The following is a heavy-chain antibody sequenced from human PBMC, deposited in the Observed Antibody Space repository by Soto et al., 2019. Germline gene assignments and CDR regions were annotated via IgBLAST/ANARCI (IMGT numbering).Heavy chain of an antibody. CDR1: GFTFNNYA. Sequence: PGGSLRLSCAASGFTFNNYAMSWVRQAPGKGLEWVSSINNGGDNIYYADSVKGRFTISGDNSKSTLYLQMNSLRAEDTAVYYCAKTFLARYCSSSICYDPADYFDYWGQGTLVTVSS. J-gene: IGHJ4*02. D-gene: IGHD2-2*01. CDR2: INNGGDNI. CDR3: AKTFLARYCSSSICYDPADYFDY. V-gene: IGHV3-23*01.